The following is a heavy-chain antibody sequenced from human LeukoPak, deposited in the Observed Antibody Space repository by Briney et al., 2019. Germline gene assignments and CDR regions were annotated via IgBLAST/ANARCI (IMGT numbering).Heavy chain of an antibody. J-gene: IGHJ4*02. CDR1: GYTFTGYY. V-gene: IGHV1-2*02. D-gene: IGHD1-26*01. Sequence: ASVKVSCKASGYTFTGYYMHWVRQAPGQGLEWMGWINPNSGGTNYAQKFQGRVTMTRDTSIGTAYMELSRLRSDDTAVYYCARDLRQWELLGGIDYWGQGTLVTVSS. CDR3: ARDLRQWELLGGIDY. CDR2: INPNSGGT.